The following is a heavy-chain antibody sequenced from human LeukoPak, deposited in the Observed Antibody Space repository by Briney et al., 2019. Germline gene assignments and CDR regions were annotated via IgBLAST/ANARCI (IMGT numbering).Heavy chain of an antibody. V-gene: IGHV1-24*01. D-gene: IGHD3-9*01. CDR2: FDPEDGET. J-gene: IGHJ4*02. CDR3: ARHGSLRYFDWLFR. CDR1: GYTLTELS. Sequence: ASVKVSCKVSGYTLTELSMHWVRQSPGKGLEWMGGFDPEDGETIYAQKFQGRVTMTEDTSTDTAYMELSSLRSEDTAVYYCARHGSLRYFDWLFRWGQGTLVTVSS.